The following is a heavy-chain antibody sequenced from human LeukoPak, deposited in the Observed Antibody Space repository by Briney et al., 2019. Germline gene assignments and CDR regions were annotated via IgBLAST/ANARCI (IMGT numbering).Heavy chain of an antibody. CDR3: ARVGSGWEEYFQH. D-gene: IGHD6-19*01. Sequence: GRFLRLSCAASGFTFSSYAMHSVRQAPGKGLEWVAVISYDGSNKYYADSVKGRFTISRDNSKNTLYLQMNSLRAEDTAVYYCARVGSGWEEYFQHWGQGTLVTVSS. J-gene: IGHJ1*01. CDR2: ISYDGSNK. CDR1: GFTFSSYA. V-gene: IGHV3-30*04.